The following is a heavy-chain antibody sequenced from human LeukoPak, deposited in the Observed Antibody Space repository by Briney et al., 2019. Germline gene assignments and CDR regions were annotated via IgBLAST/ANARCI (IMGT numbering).Heavy chain of an antibody. J-gene: IGHJ5*02. CDR3: ATSAPYGGGFWFDP. D-gene: IGHD4-23*01. CDR2: IYYSGST. V-gene: IGHV4-59*01. Sequence: SETLSLTCTVSGGSISSYYWSWIRQPPGKGLEWIGYIYYSGSTNYNPSLKSRVTISVDTSKDQFSLKLSSVTAADTAVYYCATSAPYGGGFWFDPWGQGTLVTVSS. CDR1: GGSISSYY.